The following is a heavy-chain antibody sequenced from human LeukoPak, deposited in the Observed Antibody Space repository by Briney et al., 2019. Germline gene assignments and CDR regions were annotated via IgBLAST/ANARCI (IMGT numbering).Heavy chain of an antibody. D-gene: IGHD3-10*01. CDR2: IYSGGST. J-gene: IGHJ4*02. Sequence: GGSLRLSCAASGFTVSSNYMSWVRQAPGEGLEWVSVIYSGGSTYYAVSVKGRFTITRDNSKNTLYLQMNSQRAGDTAVYYCAREVWGAMVRGVIRLWGQGTLVTVSS. CDR3: AREVWGAMVRGVIRL. V-gene: IGHV3-53*01. CDR1: GFTVSSNY.